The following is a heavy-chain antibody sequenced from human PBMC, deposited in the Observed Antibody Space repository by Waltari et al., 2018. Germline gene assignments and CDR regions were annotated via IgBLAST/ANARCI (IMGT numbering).Heavy chain of an antibody. D-gene: IGHD5-18*01. J-gene: IGHJ6*02. Sequence: QVQLQQWGAGLLKPSETLSLTCAVYGGSFSGYYWSWIRQPPGKGLEWIGEINHSGSTNYNPSLKSRVTISVDTSKNQFSLKLSSVTAEDTAVYYCARDLWIQLWSEGYYYGMDVWGQGTTVTVSS. CDR1: GGSFSGYY. V-gene: IGHV4-34*01. CDR2: INHSGST. CDR3: ARDLWIQLWSEGYYYGMDV.